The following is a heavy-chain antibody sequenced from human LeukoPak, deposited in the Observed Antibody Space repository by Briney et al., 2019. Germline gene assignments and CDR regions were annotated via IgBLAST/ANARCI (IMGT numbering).Heavy chain of an antibody. D-gene: IGHD6-13*01. V-gene: IGHV3-11*01. CDR3: SRNIPSSWSWGWFDP. CDR2: ISSSGSTI. CDR1: GFTFSDYY. Sequence: KPGRSLRLSCAASGFTFSDYYMSWIRQAPGKGLGWVSYISSSGSTIYYADSVKGRFTISRDNAKNSLYLQMNSLRAEDTAVYYCSRNIPSSWSWGWFDPWGQGTLVTVSS. J-gene: IGHJ5*02.